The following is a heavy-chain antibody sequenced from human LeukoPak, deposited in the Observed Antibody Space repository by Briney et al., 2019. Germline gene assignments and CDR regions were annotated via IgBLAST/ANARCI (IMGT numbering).Heavy chain of an antibody. V-gene: IGHV4-59*08. Sequence: PSDTLSLTWTVSGDSFSAYYGTWFRQPPGKELEWIGYIYYTGSTNCNPSLKSRVTISVDTSNYQFSLKLSSVTAADTAVYYCATIAGSSSYWGQGTLVTVSS. CDR3: ATIAGSSSY. D-gene: IGHD6-6*01. CDR1: GDSFSAYY. J-gene: IGHJ4*02. CDR2: IYYTGST.